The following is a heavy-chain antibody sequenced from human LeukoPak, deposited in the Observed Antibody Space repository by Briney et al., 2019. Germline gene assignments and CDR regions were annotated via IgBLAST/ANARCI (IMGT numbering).Heavy chain of an antibody. D-gene: IGHD3-10*01. CDR1: GGSISSSSYY. J-gene: IGHJ5*02. V-gene: IGHV4-39*01. CDR3: ARRITMVRGAPDKGFDP. CDR2: IYYSGST. Sequence: PSETLSLTCTVSGGSISSSSYYWGWIRQPPGKGLEWIGSIYYSGSTYYNPSLKSRVTISVDTSKNQFSLKLSSVTAADTAVYYCARRITMVRGAPDKGFDPWGQGTLVTVSS.